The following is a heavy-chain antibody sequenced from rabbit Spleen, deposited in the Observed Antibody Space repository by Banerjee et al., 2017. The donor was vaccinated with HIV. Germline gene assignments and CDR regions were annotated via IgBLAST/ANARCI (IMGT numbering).Heavy chain of an antibody. CDR2: IDTGSSGFT. D-gene: IGHD8-1*01. CDR1: GVSFSSSSY. J-gene: IGHJ6*01. CDR3: ARDTGTSFSSYGMDL. Sequence: QSLEESGGDLVKPGASLTLTCTASGVSFSSSSYMCWVRQAPGKGLEWIACIDTGSSGFTYFATWAKGRFTCSKTSSTTVTLQMNSLTAADTATYFCARDTGTSFSSYGMDLWGPGTLVTVS. V-gene: IGHV1S40*01.